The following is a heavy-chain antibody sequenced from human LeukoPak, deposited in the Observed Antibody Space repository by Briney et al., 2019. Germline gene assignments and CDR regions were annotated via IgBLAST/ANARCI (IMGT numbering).Heavy chain of an antibody. CDR2: IYSGGTT. V-gene: IGHV3-66*01. Sequence: PGGSLRLSCAASGFTVSSNYMSWVRQAPGKGLEWVSLIYSGGTTYYADSVKGRFSISRDNSKNTLYLQMNSLRAEDTAVYYCARGTSIGAVAGFWGQGTLVTVSS. D-gene: IGHD6-19*01. CDR1: GFTVSSNY. J-gene: IGHJ4*02. CDR3: ARGTSIGAVAGF.